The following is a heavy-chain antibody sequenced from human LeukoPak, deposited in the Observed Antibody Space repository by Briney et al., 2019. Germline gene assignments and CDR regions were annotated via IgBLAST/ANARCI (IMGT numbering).Heavy chain of an antibody. CDR1: GFTFSSSA. J-gene: IGHJ4*02. D-gene: IGHD2-15*01. CDR3: TKDGCSGGRCYSWVDS. CDR2: ISGIGDRT. V-gene: IGHV3-23*01. Sequence: PGGSLRLSCAASGFTFSSSAMSWVRQAPGKGLEWVAAISGIGDRTYYADSVKGRFTISRDNSKNTLDLRMNSLRAEDTALYYCTKDGCSGGRCYSWVDSWGQGTLVTVSS.